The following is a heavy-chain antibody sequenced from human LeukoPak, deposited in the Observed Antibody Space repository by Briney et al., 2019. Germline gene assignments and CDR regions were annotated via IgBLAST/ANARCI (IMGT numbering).Heavy chain of an antibody. CDR3: ARDSSGVVVVAASDY. CDR1: GFTFSSYS. CDR2: ISSSSSYI. J-gene: IGHJ4*02. Sequence: GGSLRLSCAASGFTFSSYSMNWVRQAPGKGLEWVSSISSSSSYIYYADSVKGRFTISRDNAKNSLYLQMNSLRAEDTAVYYCARDSSGVVVVAASDYWGQGTLVTVSS. V-gene: IGHV3-21*01. D-gene: IGHD2-15*01.